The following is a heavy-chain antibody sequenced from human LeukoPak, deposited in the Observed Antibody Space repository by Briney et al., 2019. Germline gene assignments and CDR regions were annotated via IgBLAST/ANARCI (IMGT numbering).Heavy chain of an antibody. CDR3: ARSCSGYYYYYMDV. CDR2: INPSGGST. V-gene: IGHV1-46*01. J-gene: IGHJ6*03. CDR1: GYTFTNYY. D-gene: IGHD6-19*01. Sequence: ASVKVSCKASGYTFTNYYIHWVRQAPGQGLECMGIINPSGGSTSYAQKFQGRVTITRNTSISTAYMELSSLRSEDTAVYYCARSCSGYYYYYMDVWGKGTTVTVSS.